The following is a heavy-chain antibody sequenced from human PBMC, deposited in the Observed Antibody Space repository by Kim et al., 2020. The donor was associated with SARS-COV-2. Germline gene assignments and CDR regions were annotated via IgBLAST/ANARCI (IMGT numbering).Heavy chain of an antibody. CDR3: ARAYSSGWYGHYYYGMDV. CDR2: IYHSGST. D-gene: IGHD6-19*01. V-gene: IGHV4-4*02. J-gene: IGHJ6*02. Sequence: SETLSLTCAVSGGSISSSNWWSWVRQPPGKGLEWIGEIYHSGSTNYNPSLKSRVTISVDKYKNQFSLKLSAVTAADTAVYYWARAYSSGWYGHYYYGMDVWGQGTTVTVSS. CDR1: GGSISSSNW.